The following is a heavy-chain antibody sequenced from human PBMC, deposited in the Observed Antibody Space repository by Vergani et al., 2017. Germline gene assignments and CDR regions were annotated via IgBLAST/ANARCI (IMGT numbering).Heavy chain of an antibody. Sequence: QVQLVQSGAEVKKPGASVRISCKASGYTFIHYYIHWVRQAPGQGLEWMGWINPKTGEINYAQNFRGRVTMTRDTSINTAYMELSRLRSDDTAIYYCARDVIYDTGGMDVWGQGTTVTVSS. CDR2: INPKTGEI. V-gene: IGHV1-2*02. J-gene: IGHJ6*02. CDR3: ARDVIYDTGGMDV. CDR1: GYTFIHYY. D-gene: IGHD3-16*01.